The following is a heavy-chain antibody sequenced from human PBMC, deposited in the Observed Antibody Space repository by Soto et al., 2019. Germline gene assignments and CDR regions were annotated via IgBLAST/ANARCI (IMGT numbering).Heavy chain of an antibody. CDR2: IYYSGNT. Sequence: SETLSLTCTVSGGSLSSYYWTWIRQPPGKGLEWIGYIYYSGNTNFNPSLKSRVSISVDRSKNQFSLKLSSVTAADTAVYYCARLGGSYAVPHFDYWGQGTLVTVSS. V-gene: IGHV4-59*08. D-gene: IGHD1-26*01. CDR1: GGSLSSYY. CDR3: ARLGGSYAVPHFDY. J-gene: IGHJ4*02.